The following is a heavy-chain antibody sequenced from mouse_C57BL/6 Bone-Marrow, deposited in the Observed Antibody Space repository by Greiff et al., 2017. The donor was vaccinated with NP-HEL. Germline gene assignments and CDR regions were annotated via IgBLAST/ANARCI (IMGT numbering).Heavy chain of an antibody. J-gene: IGHJ3*01. CDR1: GFTFSSYG. V-gene: IGHV5-6*01. Sequence: EVHLVESGGDLVKPGGSLKLSCAASGFTFSSYGMSWVRQTPDKRLGWVATISSGGSYTYYPDSVKGRFTISRDNAKNTLYLQMSSLKSEDTAMYYCARPIYYGYPYWGQGTLVTVSA. CDR2: ISSGGSYT. CDR3: ARPIYYGYPY. D-gene: IGHD2-2*01.